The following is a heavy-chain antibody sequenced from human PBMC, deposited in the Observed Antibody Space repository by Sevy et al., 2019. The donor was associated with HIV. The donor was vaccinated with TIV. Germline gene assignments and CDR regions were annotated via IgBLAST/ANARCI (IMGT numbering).Heavy chain of an antibody. Sequence: ASVKVSCKASGGTFSRYSINWVRQPPGQGLEWMGGIIPISGTAKYAQKFQGRLTITADESTNTAYMELTSLRSDDTAVYYCARPTMYFDFWNGYPPFDYWGQGTLVTVSS. CDR2: IIPISGTA. J-gene: IGHJ4*02. CDR3: ARPTMYFDFWNGYPPFDY. D-gene: IGHD3-3*01. CDR1: GGTFSRYS. V-gene: IGHV1-69*13.